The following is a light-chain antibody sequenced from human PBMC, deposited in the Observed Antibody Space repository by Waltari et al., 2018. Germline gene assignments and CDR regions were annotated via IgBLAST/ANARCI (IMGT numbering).Light chain of an antibody. CDR3: CSYAGTRSLVV. CDR1: SSDIGSYDL. V-gene: IGLV2-23*02. J-gene: IGLJ2*01. CDR2: EVT. Sequence: QSALTQPASVSGSLGQSITVSCTGTSSDIGSYDLFSWYQQHPGRAPKLIIYEVTKRPPGVSSRFSGSKSGNTASLTISGLHTEDEADYYCCSYAGTRSLVVFGGGTRLTVL.